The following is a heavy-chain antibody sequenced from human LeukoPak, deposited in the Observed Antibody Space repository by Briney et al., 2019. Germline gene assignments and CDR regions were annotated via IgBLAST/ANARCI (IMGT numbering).Heavy chain of an antibody. D-gene: IGHD2/OR15-2a*01. CDR3: ARGFYPATADY. V-gene: IGHV4-39*07. J-gene: IGHJ4*02. CDR1: GGSISSSSYY. Sequence: SETLSLTCTVSGGSISSSSYYWGWIRQPPGKGLEWIGSIYYSGSTYYNPSLKSRVTISVDTSKNQFSLKLSSVTAADTAVYYCARGFYPATADYWGQGTLVTVSS. CDR2: IYYSGST.